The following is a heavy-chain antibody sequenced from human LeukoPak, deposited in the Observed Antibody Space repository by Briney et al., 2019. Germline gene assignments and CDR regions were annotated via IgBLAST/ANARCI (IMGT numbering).Heavy chain of an antibody. J-gene: IGHJ6*03. V-gene: IGHV3-21*06. CDR2: ISSTNTYI. CDR3: ARVTGYFDSLGFLTYMDV. CDR1: GFTFSDYT. D-gene: IGHD3-22*01. Sequence: GGSLRLSCAASGFTFSDYTMNWVRQAPGKGLEWISAISSTNTYINYADSVKGRFTISRENAKNSLFLQMNSLRAEDTAVYYCARVTGYFDSLGFLTYMDVWGKGTTVTISS.